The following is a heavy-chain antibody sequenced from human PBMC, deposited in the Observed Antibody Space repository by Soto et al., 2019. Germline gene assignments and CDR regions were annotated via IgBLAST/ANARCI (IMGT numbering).Heavy chain of an antibody. Sequence: QLQLQESGSGLVKPSQTLSLTCAVSGGSISSGGYSWSWLRQPPGKGLEWIGYIFHSGSTYYNPFLNSRVTISVDGSNNHFSLELSSVTAADTAVYYCAREGGSGSPAWYFNVWGRGTLVTVSS. CDR3: AREGGSGSPAWYFNV. V-gene: IGHV4-30-2*01. J-gene: IGHJ2*01. CDR1: GGSISSGGYS. CDR2: IFHSGST. D-gene: IGHD1-26*01.